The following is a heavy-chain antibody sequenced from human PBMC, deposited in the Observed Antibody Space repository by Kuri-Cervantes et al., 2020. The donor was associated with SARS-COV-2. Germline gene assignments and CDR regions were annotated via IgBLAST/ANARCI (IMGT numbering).Heavy chain of an antibody. CDR3: ARAGITGPTFYFDY. CDR1: GFSFRIYS. V-gene: IGHV3-48*02. CDR2: VSPNSNTI. J-gene: IGHJ4*02. D-gene: IGHD1-7*01. Sequence: GESLKISCISYGFSFRIYSMNWVRQAAGKGLEWIAYVSPNSNTIYYADSVKGRFTISRDNAKNLLYLQMNSLRDDDTAVYDCARAGITGPTFYFDYWGQGTLVTVSS.